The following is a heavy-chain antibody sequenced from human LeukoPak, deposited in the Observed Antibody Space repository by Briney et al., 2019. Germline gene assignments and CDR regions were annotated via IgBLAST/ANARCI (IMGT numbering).Heavy chain of an antibody. CDR3: ARAQRAYGDHHTFDY. CDR2: ISYDGSDK. D-gene: IGHD4-17*01. Sequence: GGSLRLSCAASGFTFNTYAVHWVRQAPGKGLEWVAAISYDGSDKYYADSVKGRFTISRDNSKDTLYLQMSSLRAEDTAVYYCARAQRAYGDHHTFDYWGQGTLVTVSS. J-gene: IGHJ4*02. V-gene: IGHV3-30-3*01. CDR1: GFTFNTYA.